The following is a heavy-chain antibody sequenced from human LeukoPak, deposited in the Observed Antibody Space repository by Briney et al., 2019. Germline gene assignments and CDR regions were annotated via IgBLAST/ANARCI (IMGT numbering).Heavy chain of an antibody. J-gene: IGHJ4*02. CDR3: AETGPYYFEF. CDR1: GFTFSSSG. V-gene: IGHV3-23*01. CDR2: ISGSGGST. Sequence: PGGSLRLSRAASGFTFSSSGMTWVRQAPGKGLEWVSAISGSGGSTYYPDSVKGRFTISRDNSKNTLYLQMNSLRAEDTAVYYCAETGPYYFEFWGQGTLVTVSS.